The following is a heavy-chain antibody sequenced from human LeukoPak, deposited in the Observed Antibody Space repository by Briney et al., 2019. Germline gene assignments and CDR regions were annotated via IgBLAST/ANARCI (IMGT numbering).Heavy chain of an antibody. Sequence: GRSLRLSCAASGFTFSSYAMSWVRQAPGKGLEWVSAISGSGGSTYYADSVKGRFTISRDNSKNTLYLQMNSLRAEDTAVYYCAADPHDFWSGYYTDYYGMDVWGQGTTVTVSS. CDR3: AADPHDFWSGYYTDYYGMDV. CDR1: GFTFSSYA. J-gene: IGHJ6*02. V-gene: IGHV3-23*01. D-gene: IGHD3-3*01. CDR2: ISGSGGST.